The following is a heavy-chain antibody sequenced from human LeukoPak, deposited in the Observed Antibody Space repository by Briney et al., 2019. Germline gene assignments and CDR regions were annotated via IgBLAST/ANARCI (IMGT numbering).Heavy chain of an antibody. J-gene: IGHJ5*02. D-gene: IGHD2-15*01. V-gene: IGHV4-30-2*01. CDR1: GGSISSGGYY. CDR3: ASDIGFQYNWFDP. Sequence: PSETLSLTCTVSGGSISSGGYYWSWIRQAPGKGLEWIGYIYHSGSTYYNPSLKSRVTISVDRSKNQFSLKLSSVTAADTAVYYCASDIGFQYNWFDPWGQGTLVTVSS. CDR2: IYHSGST.